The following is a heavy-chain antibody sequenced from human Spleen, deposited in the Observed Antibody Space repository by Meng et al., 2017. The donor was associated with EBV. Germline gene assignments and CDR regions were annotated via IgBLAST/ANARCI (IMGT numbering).Heavy chain of an antibody. D-gene: IGHD1-14*01. CDR2: IFHTRSD. CDR3: ARYIDQNHLGNCFDR. Sequence: GQAQCAARGLVRASGTLSRPCAVSGHSISISMWRSWCPQPPGKGLEWIGVIFHTRSDNYNPSLKSRVTISLDESKNQFSLRLSSVTAADTAVYYCARYIDQNHLGNCFDRWGQGALVTVSS. J-gene: IGHJ5*02. V-gene: IGHV4-4*02. CDR1: GHSISISMW.